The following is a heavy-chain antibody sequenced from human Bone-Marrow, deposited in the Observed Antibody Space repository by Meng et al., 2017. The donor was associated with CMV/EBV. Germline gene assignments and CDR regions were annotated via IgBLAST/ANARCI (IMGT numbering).Heavy chain of an antibody. V-gene: IGHV3-48*03. CDR1: GFTFSSYE. Sequence: GESLKISCAASGFTFSSYEMNWVRQAPEKGLEWVSYISSSGSTIYYADSVKGRFTISRDNAKNSLYLQMNSLRAEDTAVYYCARAGYCSSASCDYALHHYYGMDVWGQGTTVTVSS. D-gene: IGHD2-2*01. J-gene: IGHJ6*02. CDR3: ARAGYCSSASCDYALHHYYGMDV. CDR2: ISSSGSTI.